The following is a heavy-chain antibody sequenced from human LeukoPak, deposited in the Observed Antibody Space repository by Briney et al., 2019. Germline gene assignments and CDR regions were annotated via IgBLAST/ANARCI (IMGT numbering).Heavy chain of an antibody. D-gene: IGHD6-19*01. V-gene: IGHV1-58*02. CDR2: IVVGSGDT. CDR3: ATGSGWYSPDY. CDR1: GFTFTNSP. J-gene: IGHJ4*02. Sequence: SVTVSFKSSGFTFTNSPMQWVRQARGQPREWIGWIVVGSGDTNYAQKFQERVTLTRDLSTSTAYMELRSLRSEDTAVYYCATGSGWYSPDYWGQGTLVTVSS.